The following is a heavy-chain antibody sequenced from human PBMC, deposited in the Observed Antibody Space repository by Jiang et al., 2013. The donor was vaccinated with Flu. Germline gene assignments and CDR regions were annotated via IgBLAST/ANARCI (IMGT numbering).Heavy chain of an antibody. CDR3: TREGEYVAATGDFWFDS. CDR1: GYTFTTYY. Sequence: GAEVKKPGASVNVSCKASGYTFTTYYMHWVRQAPGQGLEWMGMINPSGGATSYPQKFQGRVTMTRDTSTTTVYMELRSLKSEDTAVYYCTREGEYVAATGDFWFDSWGQGTLVTVSS. J-gene: IGHJ5*01. D-gene: IGHD2-15*01. V-gene: IGHV1-46*03. CDR2: INPSGGAT.